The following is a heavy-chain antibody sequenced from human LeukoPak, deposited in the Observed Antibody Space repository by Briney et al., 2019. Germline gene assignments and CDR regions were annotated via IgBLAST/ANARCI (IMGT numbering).Heavy chain of an antibody. J-gene: IGHJ5*02. CDR2: INPNSGGT. Sequence: GASVKVSCKASGYTFTGYYMHWVRQAPGQGLEWMGWINPNSGGTNYAQKFQGRVTMTRDTSISTAYMELSRLRSDDTAVYYCARDGGDVVTGFDPWGQGTLVTVSS. CDR1: GYTFTGYY. D-gene: IGHD2-15*01. CDR3: ARDGGDVVTGFDP. V-gene: IGHV1-2*02.